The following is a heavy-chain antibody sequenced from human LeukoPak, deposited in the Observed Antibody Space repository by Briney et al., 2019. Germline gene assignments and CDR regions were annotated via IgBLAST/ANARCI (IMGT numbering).Heavy chain of an antibody. D-gene: IGHD4-23*01. CDR3: AKDILRWSFDS. J-gene: IGHJ4*02. CDR2: IGSDDNT. CDR1: GFTFSRNA. Sequence: QPGGSLRLSCAASGFTFSRNAMAWVRQAPGKGLEWVAGIGSDDNTHYAESVRGRFTISRDISKNTVSLQMSSLRAEDTAVYYCAKDILRWSFDSWGQGIPVTVSS. V-gene: IGHV3-23*01.